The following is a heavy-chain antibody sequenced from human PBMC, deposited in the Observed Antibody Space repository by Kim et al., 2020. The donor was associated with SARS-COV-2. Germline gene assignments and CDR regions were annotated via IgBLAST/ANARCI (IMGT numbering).Heavy chain of an antibody. CDR1: GFTFSGSA. D-gene: IGHD1-1*01. V-gene: IGHV3-73*01. CDR2: IRSKANNYAT. J-gene: IGHJ3*02. CDR3: TRVPGTTVAFWDAFDI. Sequence: GGSLRLSCAASGFTFSGSAMHWVRQASGKGLEWVGRIRSKANNYATAYAASVKGRLTIPRDDSKTTAYLQMNSLKTEDTAVYYCTRVPGTTVAFWDAFDIWGQGTMVTVSS.